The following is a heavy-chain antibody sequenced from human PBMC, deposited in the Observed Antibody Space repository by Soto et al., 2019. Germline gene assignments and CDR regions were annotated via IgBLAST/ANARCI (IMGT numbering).Heavy chain of an antibody. CDR3: ARSPSYLLWSGYYGPHFDY. D-gene: IGHD3-3*01. Sequence: GESLKISCKGSGYIFPTYWIGWVRQMPGKGLEWMGIIYPGDSNTRYSPSFEGQVTISADKSISTAYLQWSSLQASDTAMYYCARSPSYLLWSGYYGPHFDYWGQGTLVTVSS. J-gene: IGHJ4*02. CDR1: GYIFPTYW. V-gene: IGHV5-51*01. CDR2: IYPGDSNT.